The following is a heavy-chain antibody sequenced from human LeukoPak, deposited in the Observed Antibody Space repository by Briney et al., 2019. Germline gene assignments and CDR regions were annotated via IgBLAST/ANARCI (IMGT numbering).Heavy chain of an antibody. CDR2: ISYDGSNK. CDR3: ARPDDPGGAFDI. V-gene: IGHV3-30-3*01. CDR1: GFTFSSYA. Sequence: PGRSLRLSCAASGFTFSSYAMHWVRQAPGKGLEWVAVISYDGSNKYYADSVKGRFTISRDNSKNTLYLQMNSLRAEDTAVYYCARPDDPGGAFDIWGQGTMVTVSS. J-gene: IGHJ3*02.